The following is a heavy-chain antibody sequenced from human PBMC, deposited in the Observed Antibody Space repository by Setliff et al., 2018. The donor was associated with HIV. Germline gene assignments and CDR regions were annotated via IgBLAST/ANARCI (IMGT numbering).Heavy chain of an antibody. CDR2: ISDSGDNT. CDR3: AKDSSSGYYYYYLDV. J-gene: IGHJ6*03. Sequence: GGSLRLSCAASGFPFSTYAMNWVRQAPGKGLEWVSAISDSGDNTYYADSVKGRFAISRDNSRDTLYLQMDSLRAEDTAAYYCAKDSSSGYYYYYLDVWGKGTTVTVSS. CDR1: GFPFSTYA. V-gene: IGHV3-23*01. D-gene: IGHD6-6*01.